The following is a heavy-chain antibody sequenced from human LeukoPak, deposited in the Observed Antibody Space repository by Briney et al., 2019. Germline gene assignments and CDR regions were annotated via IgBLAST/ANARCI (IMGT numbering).Heavy chain of an antibody. D-gene: IGHD3-22*01. CDR1: GGTFSSYA. CDR3: ARASHPYYYDSSGYYQAPYYYYYYYMDV. J-gene: IGHJ6*03. V-gene: IGHV1-69*05. Sequence: SVKVSCKASGGTFSSYAISWVRQAPGQGLEWMGGIIPIFGTANYGQKFQGRVTITTDESTSTAYMELSSLRSEDTAVYYCARASHPYYYDSSGYYQAPYYYYYYYMDVWGKGTTVTVSS. CDR2: IIPIFGTA.